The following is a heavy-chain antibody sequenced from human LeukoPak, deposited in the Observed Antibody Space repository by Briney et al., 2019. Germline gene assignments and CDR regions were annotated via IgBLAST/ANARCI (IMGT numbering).Heavy chain of an antibody. D-gene: IGHD4-11*01. Sequence: GESLKISCKGSGYSFTSYWIGWVRQMPVKGLEWMGIIYPGDSDTRYSPSFQGQVTISADKSISTAYLQWSGLKASDTAMYYCARQRRGSYNDYSEGDYWGQGTLVTVSS. CDR2: IYPGDSDT. V-gene: IGHV5-51*01. J-gene: IGHJ4*02. CDR1: GYSFTSYW. CDR3: ARQRRGSYNDYSEGDY.